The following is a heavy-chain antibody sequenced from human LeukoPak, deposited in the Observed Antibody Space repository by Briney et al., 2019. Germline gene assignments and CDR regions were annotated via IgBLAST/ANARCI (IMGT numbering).Heavy chain of an antibody. J-gene: IGHJ4*02. CDR2: ISSSGDEF. CDR3: VKGGWLDD. CDR1: GLXFTSYR. V-gene: IGHV3-23*01. Sequence: GWSLRLSCAASGLXFTSYRIHWVRQAPSKWLAWVTGISSSGDEFQYADSVKGRFTISRHNSKNTLFLLMNSLRVEDTAIYYCVKGGWLDDWGQGTLVTVSS. D-gene: IGHD6-19*01.